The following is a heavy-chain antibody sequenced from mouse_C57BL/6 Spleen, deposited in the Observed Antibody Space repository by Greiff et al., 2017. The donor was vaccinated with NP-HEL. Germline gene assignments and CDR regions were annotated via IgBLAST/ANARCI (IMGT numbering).Heavy chain of an antibody. CDR3: ARDHYYGSSLWYFDV. Sequence: DVKLQESGPGLVKPSQSLSLTCSVTGYSITSGYYWNWIRQFPGNKLEWMGYISYDGSNNYNPSLKNRISITRDTSKNQFFLKLNSVTTEDTATYYCARDHYYGSSLWYFDVWGTGTTVTVSS. CDR1: GYSITSGYY. J-gene: IGHJ1*03. V-gene: IGHV3-6*01. D-gene: IGHD1-1*01. CDR2: ISYDGSN.